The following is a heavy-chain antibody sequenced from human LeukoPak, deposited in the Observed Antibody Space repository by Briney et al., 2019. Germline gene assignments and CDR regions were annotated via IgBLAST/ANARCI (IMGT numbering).Heavy chain of an antibody. Sequence: PSETLSLTCTVSGGSITTGTYYLTWIRQPPGKGLEWIGYIYHSGSTNYNPSLKSRVTVSIDTSKNQFSLKLSSVTAADTAVYYCAAQNCYGSENYYDAEYFQHWDQGTLVTVSS. D-gene: IGHD3-10*01. V-gene: IGHV4-61*01. CDR2: IYHSGST. J-gene: IGHJ1*01. CDR1: GGSITTGTYY. CDR3: AAQNCYGSENYYDAEYFQH.